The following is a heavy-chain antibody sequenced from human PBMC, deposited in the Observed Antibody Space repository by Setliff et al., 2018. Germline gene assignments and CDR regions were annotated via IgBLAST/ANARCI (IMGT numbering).Heavy chain of an antibody. V-gene: IGHV1-46*01. J-gene: IGHJ6*03. Sequence: ASVKVSCKTSGFTFTTFYIHWVRQAPGQGLEWMMMINPNGDRTTYAQKFQGRVTMTRDTSTSTVYMELSSLRTEDTAVYYCAREGVDIRSSTDYRYYMDVWGKGTTVTVSS. CDR3: AREGVDIRSSTDYRYYMDV. CDR2: INPNGDRT. D-gene: IGHD5-12*01. CDR1: GFTFTTFY.